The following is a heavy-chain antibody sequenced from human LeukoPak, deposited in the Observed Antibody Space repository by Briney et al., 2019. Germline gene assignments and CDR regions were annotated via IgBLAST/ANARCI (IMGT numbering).Heavy chain of an antibody. J-gene: IGHJ3*02. D-gene: IGHD6-19*01. V-gene: IGHV3-21*01. Sequence: PGRSLRLSCAASGFTFSSYAMHWVRQAPGKGLEWVSSISSSSSYIYYADSVKGRFTISRDNAKNSLYLQMNSLRAEDTAVYYCARETPQWLARGAFDIWGQGTMVTVSS. CDR1: GFTFSSYA. CDR3: ARETPQWLARGAFDI. CDR2: ISSSSSYI.